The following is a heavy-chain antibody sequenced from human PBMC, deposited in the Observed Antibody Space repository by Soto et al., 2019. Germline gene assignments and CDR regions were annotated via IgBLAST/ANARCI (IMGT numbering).Heavy chain of an antibody. J-gene: IGHJ6*02. CDR3: ARGDREDIAVVIGARPGEYGVDG. D-gene: IGHD2-15*01. CDR1: GFTFRIYA. Sequence: PGGSLRLSCAASGFTFRIYAMHWVRQAPGKGLECVAVISYDGSNKFYRDSVKGRFTISRDNSKNTLYLQINSLRYEDTAVYYCARGDREDIAVVIGARPGEYGVDGWGQGTTVTVSS. V-gene: IGHV3-30-3*01. CDR2: ISYDGSNK.